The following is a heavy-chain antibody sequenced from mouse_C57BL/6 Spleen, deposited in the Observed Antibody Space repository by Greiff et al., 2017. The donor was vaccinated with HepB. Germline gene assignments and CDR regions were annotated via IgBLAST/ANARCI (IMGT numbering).Heavy chain of an antibody. J-gene: IGHJ2*01. CDR3: TRRNPYDYDGDDY. V-gene: IGHV1-15*01. D-gene: IGHD2-4*01. CDR1: GYTFTDYE. Sequence: QVQLKESGAELVRPGASVTLSCKASGYTFTDYEMHWVKQTPVHGLEWIGAIDPETGGTAYNQKFKGKAILTADKSSSTAYMELRSLTSEDSAVYYCTRRNPYDYDGDDYWGQGTTLTVSS. CDR2: IDPETGGT.